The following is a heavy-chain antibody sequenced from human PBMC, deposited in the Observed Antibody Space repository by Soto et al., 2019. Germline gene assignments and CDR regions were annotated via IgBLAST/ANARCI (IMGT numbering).Heavy chain of an antibody. J-gene: IGHJ6*02. V-gene: IGHV4-34*01. CDR2: INHSGST. CDR3: ATGGGVGAIGPWFHYGGRDV. D-gene: IGHD3-3*01. Sequence: QVQLQQWGAGLLKPSETLSLTCAVYGGSFSGYYWSWIRQSPGKGLEWIGGINHSGSTNYNPSLRGRVTLTSFTSTNQFLLIRNSAVATVTAMDCCATGGGVGAIGPWFHYGGRDVLGQGTTVTFSS. CDR1: GGSFSGYY.